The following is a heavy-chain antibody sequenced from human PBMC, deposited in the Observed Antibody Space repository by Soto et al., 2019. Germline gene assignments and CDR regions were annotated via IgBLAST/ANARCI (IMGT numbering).Heavy chain of an antibody. CDR2: IIPILGIA. V-gene: IGHV1-69*04. CDR3: ARDTYYGSGSSSDGWFDP. J-gene: IGHJ5*02. CDR1: GGTFSSYT. D-gene: IGHD3-10*01. Sequence: GASVKVSCKASGGTFSSYTISWVRQAPGQGLEWMGRIIPILGIANYAQKFQGRVTITADKSTSTAYMELSSLRSEDTAVYYCARDTYYGSGSSSDGWFDPWGQGTLVTVSS.